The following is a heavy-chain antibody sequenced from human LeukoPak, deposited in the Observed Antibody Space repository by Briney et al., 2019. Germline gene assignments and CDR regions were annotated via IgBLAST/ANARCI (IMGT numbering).Heavy chain of an antibody. CDR2: IYTSGST. Sequence: SETLSLTCAVSGGSISSGGYYWSWIRQPAGKGLEWIGRIYTSGSTNYNPSLKSRVTMSVDTSKNQFSLKLSSVTAADTAVYYCARDRNLAFDYWGQGTLVTVSS. CDR1: GGSISSGGYY. J-gene: IGHJ4*02. CDR3: ARDRNLAFDY. D-gene: IGHD1-14*01. V-gene: IGHV4-61*02.